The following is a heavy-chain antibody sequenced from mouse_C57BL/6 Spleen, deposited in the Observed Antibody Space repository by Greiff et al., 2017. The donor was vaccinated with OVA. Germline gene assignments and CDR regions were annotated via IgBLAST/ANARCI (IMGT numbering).Heavy chain of an antibody. Sequence: EVHLVESGGGLVQPKGSLKLSCAASGFSFNTYAMNWVRQAPGKGLEWVARIRSKSNNYATYYADSVKDRFTISRDDSESMLYLQMNNLKTEDTAMYYCVRHVGYYGEDYWGQGTSVTVSS. CDR2: IRSKSNNYAT. D-gene: IGHD1-1*01. CDR3: VRHVGYYGEDY. J-gene: IGHJ4*01. V-gene: IGHV10-1*01. CDR1: GFSFNTYA.